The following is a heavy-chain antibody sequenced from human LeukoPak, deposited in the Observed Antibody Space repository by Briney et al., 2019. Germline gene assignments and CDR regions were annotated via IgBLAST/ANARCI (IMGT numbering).Heavy chain of an antibody. D-gene: IGHD6-13*01. CDR1: GGYISSGGYY. V-gene: IGHV4-30-2*01. CDR2: IYHSGST. Sequence: SETLSLTCTVSGGYISSGGYYWSWIRQPPGKGLEWIGYIYHSGSTYYNPSLKSRVTISVDRSKNQFSLKLSSVTAADTAVYYCAGTTGYSIAFDYWGQGTLVTVSS. J-gene: IGHJ4*02. CDR3: AGTTGYSIAFDY.